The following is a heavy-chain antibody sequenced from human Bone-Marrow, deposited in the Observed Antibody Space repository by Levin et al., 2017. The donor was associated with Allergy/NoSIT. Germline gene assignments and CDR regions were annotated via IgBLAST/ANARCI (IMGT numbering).Heavy chain of an antibody. D-gene: IGHD2-21*02. CDR3: TKGRGAIVVATAMGY. V-gene: IGHV3-43*01. Sequence: PGGSLRLSCAASGFTFDDYTMHWVRQPPGKGLEWVSLINWDGGTTYYADSVKGRFTISRDNSKNSLYLQMNSLRTEDSALYYCTKGRGAIVVATAMGYWGQGTLVTVSS. CDR1: GFTFDDYT. CDR2: INWDGGTT. J-gene: IGHJ4*02.